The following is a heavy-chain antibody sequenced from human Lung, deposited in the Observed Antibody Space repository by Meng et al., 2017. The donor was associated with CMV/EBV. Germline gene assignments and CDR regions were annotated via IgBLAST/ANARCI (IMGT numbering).Heavy chain of an antibody. CDR3: ARGEVPAIIDY. V-gene: IGHV3-66*01. D-gene: IGHD2-2*01. CDR1: GFIVSTKY. J-gene: IGHJ4*02. CDR2: IYSGGST. Sequence: EVQLVSTVGRWGTPGRSQRLSCEASGFIVSTKYSNWVRQAPGKGLEWVSVIYSGGSTYYTDSVKGRFTISRDNSKNTLYLQMNSLRTEDTAVYYCARGEVPAIIDYWGQGILVTVSS.